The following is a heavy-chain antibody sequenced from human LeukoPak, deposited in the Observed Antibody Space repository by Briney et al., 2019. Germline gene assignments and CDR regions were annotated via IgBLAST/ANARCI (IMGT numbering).Heavy chain of an antibody. Sequence: SETLSLTCTVSGGSISSHSWSWIRQPPGKGLEWIGYISYSGSTNYNPSLKSRVTISLDTSKNQFSLRLSSLTAADTAVYYCARQWSGYSYFDYWGQGTLVTVSS. D-gene: IGHD3-3*01. CDR3: ARQWSGYSYFDY. J-gene: IGHJ4*02. CDR1: GGSISSHS. CDR2: ISYSGST. V-gene: IGHV4-59*08.